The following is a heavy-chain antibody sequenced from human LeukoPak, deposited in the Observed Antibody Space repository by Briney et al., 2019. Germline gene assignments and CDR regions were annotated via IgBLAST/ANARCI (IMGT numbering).Heavy chain of an antibody. J-gene: IGHJ4*02. CDR3: ARGGDMTTVTIDY. V-gene: IGHV4-39*07. CDR2: IYHSGST. D-gene: IGHD4-17*01. Sequence: KASETLSLTCSVSGGSIRSSSYYWGWIRQPPGKGLEWIGSIYHSGSTYYNPSLKSRVTISVDTSKNQFSLKLSSVTAADTAVYYCARGGDMTTVTIDYWGQGTLVTVSS. CDR1: GGSIRSSSYY.